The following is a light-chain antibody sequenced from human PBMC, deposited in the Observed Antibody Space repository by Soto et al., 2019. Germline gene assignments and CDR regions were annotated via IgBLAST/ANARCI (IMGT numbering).Light chain of an antibody. CDR3: SSYTRSNTVV. CDR2: DVS. CDR1: SSDVGGYNY. J-gene: IGLJ1*01. Sequence: QSALTQPASVSGSPGQSTTISCTGTSSDVGGYNYVSWYQQHPGEAPKLMIYDVSNRPSGVSNRFSGSKSGNTASLTISGLQAEDEADYYCSSYTRSNTVVFGTGTKLTVL. V-gene: IGLV2-14*01.